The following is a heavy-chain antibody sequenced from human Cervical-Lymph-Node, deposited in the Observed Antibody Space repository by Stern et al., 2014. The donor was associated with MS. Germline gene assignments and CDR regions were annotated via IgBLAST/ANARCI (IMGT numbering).Heavy chain of an antibody. V-gene: IGHV3-7*01. Sequence: VQLEESGGGLVQPGESLRLSCAVSGFTFSNYWMTWVRQAPGKGMEWVASIKADGCEKSYVASVKGRFTISRDNAKNSLYLQMNSLRAEDTAVYYCARAVRELGTWGQGTLVTVSS. CDR3: ARAVRELGT. CDR2: IKADGCEK. CDR1: GFTFSNYW. D-gene: IGHD1-7*01. J-gene: IGHJ5*02.